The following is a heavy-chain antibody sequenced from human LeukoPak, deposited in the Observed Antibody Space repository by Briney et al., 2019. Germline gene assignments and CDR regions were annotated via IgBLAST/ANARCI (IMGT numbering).Heavy chain of an antibody. CDR3: ARVGSYYDSSGYVLY. CDR1: GFTFSSYG. V-gene: IGHV3-30*03. CDR2: ISYDGSNK. D-gene: IGHD3-22*01. Sequence: PGRSLRLSCAASGFTFSSYGMHWVRQAPGKGLEWVAVISYDGSNKYYADSVKGRFTISRDNSKNTLYLQMNSLRAEDTAVYYCARVGSYYDSSGYVLYWGQGTLVTVSS. J-gene: IGHJ4*02.